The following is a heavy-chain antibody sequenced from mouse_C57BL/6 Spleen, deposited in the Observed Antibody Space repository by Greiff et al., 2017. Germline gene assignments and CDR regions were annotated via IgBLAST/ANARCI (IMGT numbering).Heavy chain of an antibody. CDR2: INPSSGYT. V-gene: IGHV1-7*01. J-gene: IGHJ1*03. CDR3: ARSVSSCWYYDV. CDR1: GYTFTSYW. Sequence: QVQLQQSGAELAKPGASVKLSCKASGYTFTSYWMHWVKQRPGQGLEWIGYINPSSGYTKYNQKFKDKATLTADKSSSTADMQLSSLTYEDSAVYNCARSVSSCWYYDVWGTGTTVTGSS. D-gene: IGHD1-1*01.